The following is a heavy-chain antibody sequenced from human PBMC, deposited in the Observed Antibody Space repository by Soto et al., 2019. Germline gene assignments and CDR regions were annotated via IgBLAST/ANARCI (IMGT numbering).Heavy chain of an antibody. CDR3: ARASQDFRSGPNGMDV. CDR1: GGSISSGDYY. D-gene: IGHD3-3*01. V-gene: IGHV4-30-4*01. CDR2: IYYSGST. J-gene: IGHJ6*02. Sequence: SETLSLTCTVSGGSISSGDYYWSWIRQPPGKGLEWIGYIYYSGSTYYNPSLKSRVTISVDTSKNQFSLKLSSVTAADTAVYYCARASQDFRSGPNGMDVWGQGTTVTVSS.